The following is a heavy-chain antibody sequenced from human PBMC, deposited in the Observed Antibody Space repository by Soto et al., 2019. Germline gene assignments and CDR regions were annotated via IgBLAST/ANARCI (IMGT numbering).Heavy chain of an antibody. V-gene: IGHV3-23*01. Sequence: GGSLRLSCAASGFTFSSYATSWVRQAPGKGLEWVSAISGSGGSTYYADSVKGRFTISRDNSKNTLYLQMNSLRAEDSAVYYCAKPYYDSSGYSEYYFDYWGQGTLVTVSS. CDR3: AKPYYDSSGYSEYYFDY. CDR2: ISGSGGST. CDR1: GFTFSSYA. J-gene: IGHJ4*02. D-gene: IGHD3-22*01.